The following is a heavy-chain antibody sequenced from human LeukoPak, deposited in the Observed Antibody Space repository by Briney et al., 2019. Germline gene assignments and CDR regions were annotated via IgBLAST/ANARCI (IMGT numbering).Heavy chain of an antibody. D-gene: IGHD3-9*01. J-gene: IGHJ4*02. Sequence: PSETLSLTCTVSGGSISSSSYYWGWIRQPPGKGLEWIGSIYYSGSTYYNPSLKSRVTISVDTSKIQFSLKLSSVTAADTAVYYCARSLGELRYFDWLLLAPIDYWGQGTLVTVSS. CDR3: ARSLGELRYFDWLLLAPIDY. CDR2: IYYSGST. V-gene: IGHV4-39*01. CDR1: GGSISSSSYY.